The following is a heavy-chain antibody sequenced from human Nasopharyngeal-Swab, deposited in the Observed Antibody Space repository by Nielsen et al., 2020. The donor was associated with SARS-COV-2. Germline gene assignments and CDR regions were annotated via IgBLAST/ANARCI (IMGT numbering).Heavy chain of an antibody. Sequence: SETLSLTCSVSGGSISSGGYYWSWIRQHPGKGLEWIGYTYYSGSTYYNPSLKSRVTISVDTSKNQFSLKLSSVTAADTAVYYCARGWRSSGWYTNWYFDLWGRGTLVTVSS. CDR1: GGSISSGGYY. CDR2: TYYSGST. J-gene: IGHJ2*01. CDR3: ARGWRSSGWYTNWYFDL. V-gene: IGHV4-31*03. D-gene: IGHD6-19*01.